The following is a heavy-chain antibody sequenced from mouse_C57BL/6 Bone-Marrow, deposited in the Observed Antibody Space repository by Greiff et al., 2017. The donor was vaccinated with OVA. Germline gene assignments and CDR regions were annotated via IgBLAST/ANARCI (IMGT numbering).Heavy chain of an antibody. V-gene: IGHV15-2*01. CDR3: ERPTDGPWFAY. CDR2: ILPSIGRT. D-gene: IGHD2-3*01. CDR1: DSAVFPFAY. J-gene: IGHJ3*01. Sequence: QVQLQQPGSELRSPGSSVKLSCKDFDSAVFPFAYMSWVRQQPGHGVEWIGGILPSIGRTIYGEKFEDKATLDADTLSNTAYLELNSLPSKDSAIYYCERPTDGPWFAYWGQGTLVTVPA.